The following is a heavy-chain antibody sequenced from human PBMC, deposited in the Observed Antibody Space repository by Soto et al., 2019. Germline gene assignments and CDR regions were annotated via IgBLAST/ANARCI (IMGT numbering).Heavy chain of an antibody. Sequence: SVKVSCKASGGTFSSYAISWVRQAPGQGLEWMGGIIPIFGTANYAQKFQGRVTITADESTSTAYMELSSLRSEDTAVYYCARSKKRGYYGSGSYYRAFDYWGQGTLVTVSS. CDR2: IIPIFGTA. CDR1: GGTFSSYA. D-gene: IGHD3-10*01. CDR3: ARSKKRGYYGSGSYYRAFDY. J-gene: IGHJ4*02. V-gene: IGHV1-69*13.